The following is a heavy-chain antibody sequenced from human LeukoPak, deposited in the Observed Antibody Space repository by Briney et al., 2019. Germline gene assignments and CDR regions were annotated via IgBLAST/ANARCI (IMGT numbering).Heavy chain of an antibody. V-gene: IGHV1-18*01. D-gene: IGHD3-16*01. CDR1: GYTFASNG. CDR2: IGAYNGNT. CDR3: ARVRLRLGELPADY. Sequence: ASVKVSCKASGYTFASNGISWLRQAPGQGLEWMGWIGAYNGNTNYAQKLQGRVTMTTDTSTSTAYMELRSLRSDDTAVYYCARVRLRLGELPADYWGQGTLVTVSS. J-gene: IGHJ4*02.